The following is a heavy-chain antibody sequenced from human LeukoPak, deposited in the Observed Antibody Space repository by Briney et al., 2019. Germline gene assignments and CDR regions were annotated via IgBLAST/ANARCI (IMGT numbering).Heavy chain of an antibody. CDR1: GFAFSSFA. J-gene: IGHJ6*03. V-gene: IGHV3-23*01. CDR2: INGGGNTT. CDR3: TKELHVAVAVADYYYFYMDV. Sequence: TGGSLRLSCAASGFAFSSFAMGWVRQSPGKGLEWLSTINGGGNTTFYADPVKGRFTISRDNSKNTLYLHMDGLRPDDTAIYYCTKELHVAVAVADYYYFYMDVWGRGTAVSVSS. D-gene: IGHD6-19*01.